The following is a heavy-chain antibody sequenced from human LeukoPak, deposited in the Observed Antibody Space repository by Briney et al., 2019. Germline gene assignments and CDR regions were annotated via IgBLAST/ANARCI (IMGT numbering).Heavy chain of an antibody. CDR1: GGSISSSSYY. D-gene: IGHD3-10*01. CDR2: IYYSGST. J-gene: IGHJ5*02. CDR3: AREPRGWFDP. V-gene: IGHV4-39*07. Sequence: PSETLSLTCTVSGGSISSSSYYWGWIRQPPGKGLEWIGSIYYSGSTNYNPSLKSRVTMSVDTSKNQFSLKLSSVTAADTAVYYCAREPRGWFDPWGQGTLVTVSS.